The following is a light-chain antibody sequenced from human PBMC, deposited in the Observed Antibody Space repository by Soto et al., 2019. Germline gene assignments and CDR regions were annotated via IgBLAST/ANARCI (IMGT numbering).Light chain of an antibody. CDR3: MQPIANSQT. CDR1: ARLLHKNGYNY. J-gene: IGKJ1*01. V-gene: IGKV2-28*01. Sequence: IVMTQSPLSLSVTPGEAASISCMSSARLLHKNGYNYVDWYMQKPGQSPQLLIYLGSNRASGVPDSFTGSGSDTYFTLEISRVEADDVGVYYCMQPIANSQTFGHWTKVDIX. CDR2: LGS.